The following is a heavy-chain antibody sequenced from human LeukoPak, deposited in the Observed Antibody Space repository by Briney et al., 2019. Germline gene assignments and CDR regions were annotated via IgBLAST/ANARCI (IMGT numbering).Heavy chain of an antibody. CDR1: GFTFSLYA. CDR2: ISNSDFST. CDR3: ATYKASSWYRFAY. V-gene: IGHV3-23*01. J-gene: IGHJ4*02. Sequence: GGSLGLSCAASGFTFSLYAMSWVRQAPGKGLEWVSSISNSDFSTYYADSVKGRFTISRDNSKDTLYLQMNSLRAEDTAVYYCATYKASSWYRFAYWGQGTLVTVSS. D-gene: IGHD6-13*01.